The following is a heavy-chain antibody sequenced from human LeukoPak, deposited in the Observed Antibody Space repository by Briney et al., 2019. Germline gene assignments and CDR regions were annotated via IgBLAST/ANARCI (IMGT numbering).Heavy chain of an antibody. CDR3: ARGYYDFWSGYWFDY. J-gene: IGHJ4*02. Sequence: SETLSLTCTVSGGSISSYYWSWIRQPAGKGLEWIGRIYTSGTTNYNPSLKSRVTMSVDTSKNQFSLKLSSVTAADTAVYYCARGYYDFWSGYWFDYWGQGTLVTVSS. CDR2: IYTSGTT. V-gene: IGHV4-4*07. CDR1: GGSISSYY. D-gene: IGHD3-3*01.